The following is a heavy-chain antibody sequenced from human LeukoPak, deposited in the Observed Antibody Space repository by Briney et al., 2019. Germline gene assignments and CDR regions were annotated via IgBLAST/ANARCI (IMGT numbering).Heavy chain of an antibody. CDR3: ANLPLYDSSGPEDY. CDR1: GFTLSSYA. CDR2: IRYDGSLK. J-gene: IGHJ4*02. Sequence: GGSLRLSCVASGFTLSSYAMHWVRQAPGKGLEWVAFIRYDGSLKNYADSVKGRFTISRDNSKNTLYLQMNSLRGDDTAVYYCANLPLYDSSGPEDYWGQGTPVTVSS. V-gene: IGHV3-30*02. D-gene: IGHD3-22*01.